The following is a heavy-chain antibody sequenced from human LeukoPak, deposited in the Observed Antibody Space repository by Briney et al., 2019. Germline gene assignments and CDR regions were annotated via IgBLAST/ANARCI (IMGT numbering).Heavy chain of an antibody. Sequence: GGSLRLSCAASGFTFSSYAMSWVRQAPGKGLEWVSAISGSGGSTYYADSVKGRFTISRDNSKNTLYLQMNSLRAEDTAVYYCAKDAEIPYYGSGRAYYMDLWGKGTTVTVSS. CDR3: AKDAEIPYYGSGRAYYMDL. CDR2: ISGSGGST. CDR1: GFTFSSYA. D-gene: IGHD3-10*01. V-gene: IGHV3-23*01. J-gene: IGHJ6*03.